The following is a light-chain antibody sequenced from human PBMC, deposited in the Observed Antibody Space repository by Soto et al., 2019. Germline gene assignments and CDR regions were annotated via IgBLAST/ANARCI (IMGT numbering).Light chain of an antibody. CDR1: RSISSW. Sequence: DIQMAQAPSTLSASVGDRVPVACRASRSISSWLAWYQQKPGKAPKLLIYDASSLEGGVPARVSGSGSGTEFTLTISSRQPDDFATYYCQQYNSYSTFGQGTKV. CDR2: DAS. J-gene: IGKJ1*01. V-gene: IGKV1-5*01. CDR3: QQYNSYST.